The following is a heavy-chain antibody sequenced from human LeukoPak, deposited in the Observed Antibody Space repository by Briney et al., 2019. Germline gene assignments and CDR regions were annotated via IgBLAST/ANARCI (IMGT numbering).Heavy chain of an antibody. Sequence: GGSLRLSCAASGFTFSNYAMSWVRQAPGKGPEWVSSIKSSGDITYYTDSVKGRFTISRDNSKNTLYLQMNSLRAEDTAVYYCAKLMDDFWSGYSSFGEYYFDSWGQGTLVTVSS. V-gene: IGHV3-23*01. D-gene: IGHD3-3*01. J-gene: IGHJ4*02. CDR1: GFTFSNYA. CDR3: AKLMDDFWSGYSSFGEYYFDS. CDR2: IKSSGDIT.